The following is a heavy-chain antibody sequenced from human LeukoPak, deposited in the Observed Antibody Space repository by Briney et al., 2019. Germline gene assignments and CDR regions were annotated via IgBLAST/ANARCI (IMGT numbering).Heavy chain of an antibody. V-gene: IGHV1-8*01. CDR2: MNPNSGNT. J-gene: IGHJ6*03. CDR1: GYTFTSYD. Sequence: ASVKVSCKASGYTFTSYDINWVRQATGQGLEWMGWMNPNSGNTGYAQKFQGRVTMTRNTSISTAYMELSSLRSEDTAVYYCARGGVTMVRGVMPGTHQRADYMDAWGKGTTVTISS. CDR3: ARGGVTMVRGVMPGTHQRADYMDA. D-gene: IGHD3-10*01.